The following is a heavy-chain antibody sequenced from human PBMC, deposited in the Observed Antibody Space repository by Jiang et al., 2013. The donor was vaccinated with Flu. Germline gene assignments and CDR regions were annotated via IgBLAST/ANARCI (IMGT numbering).Heavy chain of an antibody. CDR3: ARSIRGDPWPSFDR. J-gene: IGHJ4*02. CDR1: GFSLTTRGMC. V-gene: IGHV2-70*01. CDR2: IDWDDDK. Sequence: TQTLTLTCTFSGFSLTTRGMCVSWIRQPPGEALEWLALIDWDDDKYYTTSLKTRLAISKDTSKNHVVLTMTNMDLVDTATYYCARSIRGDPWPSFDRWGQGTLVTVSS. D-gene: IGHD3-10*01.